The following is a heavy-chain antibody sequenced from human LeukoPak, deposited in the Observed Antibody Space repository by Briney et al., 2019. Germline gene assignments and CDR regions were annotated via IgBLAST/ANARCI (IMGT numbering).Heavy chain of an antibody. D-gene: IGHD4-11*01. CDR2: IYPGDSYT. Sequence: GESLKISCKGSGYSFTSYWIGRVRQMPGKGLEWMGIIYPGDSYTRYSPSFQGQVTISADKSISTAYLQWSSMKASDTAMYYCARHGRRTTVTIFVSTYNWFDPWGQGTLVTVSS. CDR1: GYSFTSYW. J-gene: IGHJ5*02. CDR3: ARHGRRTTVTIFVSTYNWFDP. V-gene: IGHV5-51*01.